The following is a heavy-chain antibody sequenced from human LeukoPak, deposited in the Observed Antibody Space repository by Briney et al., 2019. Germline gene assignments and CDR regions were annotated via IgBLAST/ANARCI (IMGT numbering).Heavy chain of an antibody. D-gene: IGHD6-13*01. V-gene: IGHV6-1*01. CDR1: GDSVSSNSAA. J-gene: IGHJ4*02. CDR3: ARDRFTGYSSSWYGGFDY. CDR2: TYYRSKWYN. Sequence: SQTLSLTCAISGDSVSSNSAAWNWLRQSPSRGLEWLGRTYYRSKWYNDYAVSVKSRIAINPDTSKNQFSLQLNSVTPEDTAVYYCARDRFTGYSSSWYGGFDYWGQGTLVTVSS.